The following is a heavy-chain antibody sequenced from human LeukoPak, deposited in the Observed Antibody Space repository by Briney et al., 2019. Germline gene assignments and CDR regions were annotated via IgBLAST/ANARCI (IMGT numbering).Heavy chain of an antibody. CDR1: GFTFSSYS. V-gene: IGHV3-21*01. D-gene: IGHD4-11*01. CDR3: AAGHDYSNYHFFVY. Sequence: GGSLRLSCAASGFTFSSYSMKWVRQAPGKGLEWVSSISSSSSYIYYADSVKGRFTISRDNAKNSLYLQMNSLRAEDTAVYYCAAGHDYSNYHFFVYWGPGTPATVSS. CDR2: ISSSSSYI. J-gene: IGHJ4*01.